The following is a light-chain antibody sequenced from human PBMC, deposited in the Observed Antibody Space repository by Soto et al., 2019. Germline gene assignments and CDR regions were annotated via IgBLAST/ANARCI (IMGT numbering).Light chain of an antibody. J-gene: IGLJ1*01. CDR1: SSNIGNNF. CDR3: GTWDSSLSAGV. Sequence: QSMLTQPPSVSAAPGQKVIISCSGSSSNIGNNFVSWYQQLPGTAPKLLIFDSNERPSGIPDRFSGSKSGTSATLVITGLQTGDEADYYCGTWDSSLSAGVFGTGTKVTVL. CDR2: DSN. V-gene: IGLV1-51*01.